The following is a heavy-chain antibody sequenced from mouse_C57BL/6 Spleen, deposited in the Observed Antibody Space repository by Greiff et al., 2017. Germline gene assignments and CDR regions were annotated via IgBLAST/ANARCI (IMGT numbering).Heavy chain of an antibody. V-gene: IGHV1-53*01. J-gene: IGHJ4*01. CDR2: INPSNGGT. CDR3: AGGDYYAMDY. Sequence: QVQLQQSGPELVKPGASVKISCKASGYTFTDYYMNWVKQRPGQGLEWIGNINPSNGGTNYNEKFKSKATLTVDKSSSTAYMQLSSLTSEDSAVYYCAGGDYYAMDYWGQGTSVTVSS. CDR1: GYTFTDYY.